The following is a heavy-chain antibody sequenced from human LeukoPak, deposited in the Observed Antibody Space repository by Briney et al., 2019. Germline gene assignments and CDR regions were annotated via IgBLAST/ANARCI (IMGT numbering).Heavy chain of an antibody. V-gene: IGHV3-23*01. Sequence: GGSLRLPCAASGFTFSTHAMTWVRQTPGKGLEWVSTIRGNVDTTHYADSVKGRFTISRDNSKNTLYLQMNSLRAEDTAIYYCAKGQELDDGVFDSWGQGALVTVSS. CDR2: IRGNVDTT. J-gene: IGHJ4*02. D-gene: IGHD4-17*01. CDR1: GFTFSTHA. CDR3: AKGQELDDGVFDS.